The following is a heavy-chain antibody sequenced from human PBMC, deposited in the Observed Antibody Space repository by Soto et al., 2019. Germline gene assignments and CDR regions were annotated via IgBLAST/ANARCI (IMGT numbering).Heavy chain of an antibody. CDR3: ARSYCSGGTCSHGWFDP. D-gene: IGHD2-15*01. J-gene: IGHJ5*02. Sequence: QVQLVQSGAEVKKPGSSVKVSCKASGGTFSSYTFNWVRQAPGQGLEWMGRINPILGSANNAQKFQGRVTLTGDASTSTAYLELRSPRSDDTAVYYCARSYCSGGTCSHGWFDPWGQGPLATVSS. CDR1: GGTFSSYT. V-gene: IGHV1-69*01. CDR2: INPILGSA.